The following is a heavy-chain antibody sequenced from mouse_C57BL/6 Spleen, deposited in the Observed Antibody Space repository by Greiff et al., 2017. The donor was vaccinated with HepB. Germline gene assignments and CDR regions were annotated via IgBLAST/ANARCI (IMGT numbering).Heavy chain of an antibody. V-gene: IGHV3-5*01. Sequence: EVQLQQSGPGLVKPSQTVFLTCTVTGISITTGNYRWSWIRPFPGNKLEWIGYIYYSGTITYNPSLTSRTTITRDTPKNQFFLEMNSLSAEDTATYYCARERESFGYWYFDVWGTGTTVTVSS. J-gene: IGHJ1*03. CDR1: GISITTGNYR. CDR3: ARERESFGYWYFDV. CDR2: IYYSGTI.